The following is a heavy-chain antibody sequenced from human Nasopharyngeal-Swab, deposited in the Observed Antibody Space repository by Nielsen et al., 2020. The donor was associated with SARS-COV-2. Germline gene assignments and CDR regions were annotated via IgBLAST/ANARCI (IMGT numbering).Heavy chain of an antibody. Sequence: GGSLRFSCVASGFTFSSYWMHWVRQVPGKGLVWVSRIDEHGSTINHADSVEGRFTISRDNAKNTLFLQMNSLRAEDTAVYYCGRDLGGRFSTWGQGTLVTVSS. CDR1: GFTFSSYW. CDR3: GRDLGGRFST. V-gene: IGHV3-74*01. CDR2: IDEHGSTI. D-gene: IGHD3-16*01. J-gene: IGHJ5*02.